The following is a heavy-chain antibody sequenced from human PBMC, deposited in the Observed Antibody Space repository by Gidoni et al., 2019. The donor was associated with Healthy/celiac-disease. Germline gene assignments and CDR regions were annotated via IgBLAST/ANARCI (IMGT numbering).Heavy chain of an antibody. J-gene: IGHJ3*02. CDR3: ARDSGSYPGAFDI. D-gene: IGHD1-26*01. Sequence: QAPGKGLEWVAVISYDGSNKYYAESVKGRFTISRDNSKNTLYLQMNSLRAEDTAVYYCARDSGSYPGAFDIWGQGTMVTVSS. CDR2: ISYDGSNK. V-gene: IGHV3-30-3*01.